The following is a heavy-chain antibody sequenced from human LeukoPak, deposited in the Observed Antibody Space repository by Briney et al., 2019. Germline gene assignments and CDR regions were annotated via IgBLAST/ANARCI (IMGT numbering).Heavy chain of an antibody. J-gene: IGHJ4*02. Sequence: SETLSLTCIVSGVSVSDTDYYWGWVRQPPGKTLEWIGSMHFSGSPFYSPSLESQFSMSVDTSKNQFSLHLRSVTAADTAVYYCARDEVGAKGRPFDYWGRGILVTVSS. CDR1: GVSVSDTDYY. CDR2: MHFSGSP. CDR3: ARDEVGAKGRPFDY. D-gene: IGHD1-26*01. V-gene: IGHV4-39*07.